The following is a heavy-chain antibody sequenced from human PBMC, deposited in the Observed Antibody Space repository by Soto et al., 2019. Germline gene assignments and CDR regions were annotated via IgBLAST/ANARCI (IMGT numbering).Heavy chain of an antibody. CDR1: GFTFSSYA. D-gene: IGHD3-10*01. CDR3: AKDDGSWSYYNLGLLDY. CDR2: ISGSGGST. V-gene: IGHV3-23*01. Sequence: GGSLRLSCAASGFTFSSYAMSWVRQAPGKGLEWVSAISGSGGSTYYADSVKGRFTISRDNSKNTLYLQMNSLRAEDTAVYYCAKDDGSWSYYNLGLLDYLGQGTLVTVSS. J-gene: IGHJ4*02.